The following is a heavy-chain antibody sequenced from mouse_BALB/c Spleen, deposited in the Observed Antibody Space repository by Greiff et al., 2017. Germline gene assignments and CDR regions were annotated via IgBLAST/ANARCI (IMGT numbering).Heavy chain of an antibody. CDR1: GYTFTDYW. V-gene: IGHV1-69*01. J-gene: IGHJ3*01. CDR2: IDTSDSYT. CDR3: ARRLYYDYGGFAY. D-gene: IGHD2-4*01. Sequence: QVQLQQPGAELVMPGASVKMSCKASGYTFTDYWMHWVKQRPGQGLEWIGAIDTSDSYTSYNQKFKGKATLTVDESSSTAYMQLSSLTSEDSAVYYCARRLYYDYGGFAYWGQGTLVTVSA.